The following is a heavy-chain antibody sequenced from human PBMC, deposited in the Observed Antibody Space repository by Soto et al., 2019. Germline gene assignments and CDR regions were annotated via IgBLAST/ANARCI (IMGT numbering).Heavy chain of an antibody. J-gene: IGHJ4*02. D-gene: IGHD6-13*01. V-gene: IGHV1-46*01. CDR2: INPASGST. CDR1: GYTFTHYY. CDR3: ARDLAAGDY. Sequence: QVQLVQSGAEVKKPGASVKLSCRTSGYTFTHYYIHWVRQAPGQGLEWLAIINPASGSTNYAQDFQGIVTLTMDTSTTTVYMELSGLRAEYTAIFDCARDLAAGDYWGQGTLVTVSS.